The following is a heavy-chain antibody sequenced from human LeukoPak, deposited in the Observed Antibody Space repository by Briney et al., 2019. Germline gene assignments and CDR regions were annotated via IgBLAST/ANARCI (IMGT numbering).Heavy chain of an antibody. Sequence: PSETLSLTCTVSGGSISGSYCSWVRHPPGQGLEWIGYIYHNGGTNYNPSLQSRLTISVDTSKKQFSLKLSSVTAADTAVYYCARHLRAVAGGRYFDYWGQGTQVTVSS. CDR2: IYHNGGT. V-gene: IGHV4-59*08. CDR1: GGSISGSY. D-gene: IGHD6-19*01. CDR3: ARHLRAVAGGRYFDY. J-gene: IGHJ4*02.